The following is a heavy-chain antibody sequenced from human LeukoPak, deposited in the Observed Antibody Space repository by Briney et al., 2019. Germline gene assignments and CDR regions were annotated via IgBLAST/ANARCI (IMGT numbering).Heavy chain of an antibody. V-gene: IGHV3-30*02. CDR1: GFTFSSYG. J-gene: IGHJ4*02. Sequence: GGSLRLSCAASGFTFSSYGMHWVRQAPSKGLQWATFIRYDGSNKHYADSVKGRFNISRDNSKNTLYLQMNSLRAEDTAVYYCAKDTPAYDSSGYYYPYLDYWGQGTLVTVSS. D-gene: IGHD3-22*01. CDR2: IRYDGSNK. CDR3: AKDTPAYDSSGYYYPYLDY.